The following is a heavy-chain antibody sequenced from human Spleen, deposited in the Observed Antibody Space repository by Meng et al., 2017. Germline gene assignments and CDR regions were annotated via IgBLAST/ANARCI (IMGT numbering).Heavy chain of an antibody. J-gene: IGHJ4*02. CDR3: ARGTPGRSYCDY. CDR1: QYTFTGYS. CDR2: LGAHDGDT. D-gene: IGHD3-10*01. V-gene: IGHV1-18*01. Sequence: QVQVVQSGAEVKRPGASVKVSCKASQYTFTGYSVSWFRLAPGQGLEWMAWLGAHDGDTSHAPKFLGRVTVTADTATATAYMELRSLRSDDTAVYYCARGTPGRSYCDYWGLGTLVTVSS.